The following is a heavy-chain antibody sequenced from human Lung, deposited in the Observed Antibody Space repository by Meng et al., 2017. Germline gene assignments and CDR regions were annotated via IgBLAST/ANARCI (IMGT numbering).Heavy chain of an antibody. D-gene: IGHD2-2*02. J-gene: IGHJ5*02. CDR1: GGSISSGDYF. CDR3: ARVIGDCTTCYKGWFDP. Sequence: QVQLRESGPGLVKPSQTLSLTCTVSGGSISSGDYFWIWIRQPPGEGLEWIGYISSSGSTYYNPSLKSRLTISLDTSKNQFSLTLNSVTAADTAVYYCARVIGDCTTCYKGWFDPWGQGTLVTVSS. CDR2: ISSSGST. V-gene: IGHV4-30-4*01.